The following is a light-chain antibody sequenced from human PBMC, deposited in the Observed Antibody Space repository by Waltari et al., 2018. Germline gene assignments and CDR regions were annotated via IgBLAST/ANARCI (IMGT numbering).Light chain of an antibody. J-gene: IGKJ4*01. Sequence: DIQMTQSPSSLSASVGDRVPITCRASQGISNYLAWYQQKPGNVPKLLIYAASILQPGVPSRFSGTGSGADFTLTISSLQPEDVATYYCQKYNSDPLTFGGGTKVEIK. CDR3: QKYNSDPLT. CDR1: QGISNY. CDR2: AAS. V-gene: IGKV1-27*01.